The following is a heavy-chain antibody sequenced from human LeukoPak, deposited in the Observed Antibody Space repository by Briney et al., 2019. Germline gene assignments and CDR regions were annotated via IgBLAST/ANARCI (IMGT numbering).Heavy chain of an antibody. CDR2: IKQNGSEK. V-gene: IGHV3-7*04. J-gene: IGHJ4*02. CDR3: ARGALDYDFWSDLRYYFDY. D-gene: IGHD3-3*01. CDR1: GFPLCCHL. Sequence: GGALRLSCAAPGFPLCCHLMGWGRPAPGEGGGWGAHIKQNGSEKYYVDSVKGRFTISRDNAKNSLYLQMNSLRAEDTAVYYCARGALDYDFWSDLRYYFDYWGQGTLVTVSS.